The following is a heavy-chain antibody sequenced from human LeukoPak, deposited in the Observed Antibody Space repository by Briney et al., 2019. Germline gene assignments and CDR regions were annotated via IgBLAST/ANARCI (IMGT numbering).Heavy chain of an antibody. CDR1: GGSFSGYY. J-gene: IGHJ4*02. CDR2: INHSGST. CDR3: ARGAPHGYCSGGSCYSDY. D-gene: IGHD2-15*01. Sequence: SETLSLTCAVYGGSFSGYYWSWIRQPPGKGLEWIGEINHSGSTNYNPSLKSRVTISVDTSKNQFSLKLSSVPAADTAVYCCARGAPHGYCSGGSCYSDYWGQGTLVTVSS. V-gene: IGHV4-34*01.